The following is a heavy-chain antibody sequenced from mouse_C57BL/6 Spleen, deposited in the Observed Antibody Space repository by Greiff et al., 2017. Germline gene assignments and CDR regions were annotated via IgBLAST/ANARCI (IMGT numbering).Heavy chain of an antibody. V-gene: IGHV1-61*01. D-gene: IGHD1-1*01. J-gene: IGHJ2*01. CDR2: IYPSDSET. CDR3: ARDYYGRLDY. Sequence: QVQLQQSGAELVRPGSSVKLSCKASGYTFTSYWMDWVKQRPGQGLEWIGNIYPSDSETHYNQKFKDKATLTVDKSSSTAYMQLSSLTSEDSAVYYCARDYYGRLDYWGQGTTLTVSS. CDR1: GYTFTSYW.